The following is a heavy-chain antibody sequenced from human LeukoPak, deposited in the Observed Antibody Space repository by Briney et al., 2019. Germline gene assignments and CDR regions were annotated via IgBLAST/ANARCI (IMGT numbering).Heavy chain of an antibody. J-gene: IGHJ4*02. CDR3: ARDLSTVVRGVPFDY. D-gene: IGHD3-10*01. CDR1: GYTFISYA. CDR2: INAGNGNT. V-gene: IGHV1-3*01. Sequence: GASVKVSCKATGYTFISYAMHWVRQAPGQRLEWMGWINAGNGNTKYSQKFQGRVTITRDTSASTAYMELSSLRSEDTAVYYCARDLSTVVRGVPFDYWGQGTLVTVSS.